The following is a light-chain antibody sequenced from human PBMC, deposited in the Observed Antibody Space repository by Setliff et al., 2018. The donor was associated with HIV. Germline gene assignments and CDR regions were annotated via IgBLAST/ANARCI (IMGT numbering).Light chain of an antibody. CDR1: TSNVGDNA. CDR2: STY. Sequence: QSALTQPPPASGAPGQRVTISCSGSTSNVGDNAVTWYQQVPGTAPKLLIFSTYLRPSGVPDRFSGSKSGTSASLAIGGLHSDDEGNYYCATWDDNLNGYVFGTGTKVTVL. J-gene: IGLJ1*01. V-gene: IGLV1-44*01. CDR3: ATWDDNLNGYV.